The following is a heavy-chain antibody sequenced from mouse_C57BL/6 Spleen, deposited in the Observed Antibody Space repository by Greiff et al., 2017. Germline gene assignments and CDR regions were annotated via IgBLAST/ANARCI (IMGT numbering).Heavy chain of an antibody. Sequence: EVKLVESEGGLVQPGSSMKLSCTASGFTFSDSYMAWVRQVPEKGLEWVANINYDGSSTYYLDSLKSRFIISRDNAKNILYLQMSSLKSEDTATYDCARDRATPPQLRYFDVWGTGTTVTVSS. V-gene: IGHV5-16*01. CDR2: INYDGSST. CDR3: ARDRATPPQLRYFDV. CDR1: GFTFSDSY. D-gene: IGHD3-1*01. J-gene: IGHJ1*03.